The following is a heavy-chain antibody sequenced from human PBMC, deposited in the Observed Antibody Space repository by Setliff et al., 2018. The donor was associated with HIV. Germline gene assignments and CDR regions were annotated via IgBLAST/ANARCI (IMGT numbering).Heavy chain of an antibody. CDR2: ISEYNGDT. V-gene: IGHV1-18*01. CDR3: ARDGGDTAMVSYYYYYYMDV. Sequence: ASVKVSCKASGYTFTSYGISWVRQAPGQGLEWMGWISEYNGDTKYAQKFQGRVTITRDTSASTAYMELSSLRSEDTAVYYCARDGGDTAMVSYYYYYYMDVWGKGTTVTVS. D-gene: IGHD5-18*01. CDR1: GYTFTSYG. J-gene: IGHJ6*03.